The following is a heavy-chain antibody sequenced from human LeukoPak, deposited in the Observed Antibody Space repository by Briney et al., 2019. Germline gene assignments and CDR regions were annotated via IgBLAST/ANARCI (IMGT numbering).Heavy chain of an antibody. CDR1: GFTCSDYS. CDR2: ISSSGFTL. V-gene: IGHV3-48*01. CDR3: ARESRVLRYFDWSIDY. J-gene: IGHJ4*02. D-gene: IGHD3-9*01. Sequence: GGSLRLSCVASGFTCSDYSMNWVRQAPGKGLEWVSYISSSGFTLNYADSVKGRFTISRDNAKNSLYLQMNSLRAEDTAVYYCARESRVLRYFDWSIDYWGQGTLVTVSS.